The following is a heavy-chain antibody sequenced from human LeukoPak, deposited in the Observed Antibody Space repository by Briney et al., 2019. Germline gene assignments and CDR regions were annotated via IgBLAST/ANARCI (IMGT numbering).Heavy chain of an antibody. D-gene: IGHD3-16*02. V-gene: IGHV4-34*01. CDR2: INHSGST. Sequence: SETLSLTCAVYGGSFSGYYWSWIRQPPGKGLEWIGEINHSGSTNYNPSLKSRVTISVDTSKNQFSLKLSSVTAADTAVYYCARGPLMITFGGVIVTPRDWFDPWGQGILVTVSS. CDR1: GGSFSGYY. CDR3: ARGPLMITFGGVIVTPRDWFDP. J-gene: IGHJ5*02.